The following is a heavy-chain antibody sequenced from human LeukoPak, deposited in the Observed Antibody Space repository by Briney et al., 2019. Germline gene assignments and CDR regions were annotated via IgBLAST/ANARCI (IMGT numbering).Heavy chain of an antibody. D-gene: IGHD4-17*01. J-gene: IGHJ4*02. Sequence: SETLSLTCTVSGGSISGYSWSWIRQPPGKGLEWIGYIYYSGSANYSPSLKSRVTISVDTSKNQFSLKLRSVTAADTAVYYCASGRYGDLYDYWGQGTLVTVSS. CDR3: ASGRYGDLYDY. CDR1: GGSISGYS. V-gene: IGHV4-59*01. CDR2: IYYSGSA.